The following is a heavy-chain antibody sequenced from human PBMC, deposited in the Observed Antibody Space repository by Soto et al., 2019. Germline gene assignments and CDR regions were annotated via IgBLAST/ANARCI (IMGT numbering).Heavy chain of an antibody. Sequence: QVQLRQSGPGLVKPSGTLSLSCAVSGGSISSTNWWSWVRQSPGKGLEWIGEIYHSGSTTYNPSLRGRVTRSVDKSNNQFSLQLRYVTAADTAVYYCATLPPRIELAVLPIPTWGQGTLVTVSA. J-gene: IGHJ5*02. V-gene: IGHV4-4*02. D-gene: IGHD2-8*02. CDR1: GGSISSTNW. CDR2: IYHSGST. CDR3: ATLPPRIELAVLPIPT.